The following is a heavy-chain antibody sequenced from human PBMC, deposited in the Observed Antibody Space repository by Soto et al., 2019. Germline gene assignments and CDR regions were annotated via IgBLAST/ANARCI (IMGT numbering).Heavy chain of an antibody. V-gene: IGHV4-30-4*01. CDR3: ARTVVSSSEFFDY. J-gene: IGHJ4*02. D-gene: IGHD6-6*01. CDR1: GGSISSGDYY. Sequence: KASETLSLTCTVSGGSISSGDYYWSWIRQPPGKGLEWIGYIYYSGSTYYNPSLKSRVTISVDTSKNQFSLKLSSVTAADTAVYYCARTVVSSSEFFDYWGQGTLVTVSS. CDR2: IYYSGST.